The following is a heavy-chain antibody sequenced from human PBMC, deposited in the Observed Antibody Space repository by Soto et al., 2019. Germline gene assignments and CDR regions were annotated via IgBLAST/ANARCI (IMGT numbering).Heavy chain of an antibody. CDR3: ARLVGPTSSDNWFDP. Sequence: QVKLVQSGAEVRKPGASVKVSCKASGYTFFNYGITWVRQAPGQGLEWMGWVSGYNGHTNYAQKFEGRVTMTRDISTTTAYMELRNLRSDDTAVYYCARLVGPTSSDNWFDPWGQGTLDTVSS. CDR1: GYTFFNYG. V-gene: IGHV1-18*01. D-gene: IGHD1-26*01. J-gene: IGHJ5*02. CDR2: VSGYNGHT.